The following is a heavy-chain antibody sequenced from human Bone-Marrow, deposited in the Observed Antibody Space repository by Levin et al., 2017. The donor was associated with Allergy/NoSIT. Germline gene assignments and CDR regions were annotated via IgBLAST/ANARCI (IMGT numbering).Heavy chain of an antibody. CDR1: GFTFSSYA. V-gene: IGHV3-30-3*01. CDR2: ITYNGSNG. Sequence: GESLKISCAASGFTFSSYAIHWVRQAPGKGLEWVAVITYNGSNGYYAESVKGRFTISRDNSKNTLYLQMNSLRTEDTAVYYCARPSFDSSGYHYYYGLDVWGQGTTVTVSS. J-gene: IGHJ6*02. D-gene: IGHD3-22*01. CDR3: ARPSFDSSGYHYYYGLDV.